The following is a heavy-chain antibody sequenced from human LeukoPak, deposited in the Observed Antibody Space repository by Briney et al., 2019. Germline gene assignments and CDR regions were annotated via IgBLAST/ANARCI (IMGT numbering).Heavy chain of an antibody. D-gene: IGHD3-9*01. CDR2: ISSSGSTI. J-gene: IGHJ5*02. Sequence: GGSLRLSCAASGFTCSDYYMSWIRQAPGKGLEWVSYISSSGSTIYYADSVNGRFTISRDNAKNSLYLQMNSLRAEDTAVYYCARASTQYDILTGYHWFDPWGQGTLVTVSS. V-gene: IGHV3-11*04. CDR1: GFTCSDYY. CDR3: ARASTQYDILTGYHWFDP.